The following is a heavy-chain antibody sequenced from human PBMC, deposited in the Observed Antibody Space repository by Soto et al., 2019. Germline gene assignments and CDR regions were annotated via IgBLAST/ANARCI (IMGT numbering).Heavy chain of an antibody. Sequence: SVKVSCKASGGTFSSYTISWVRQAPGQGLEWMGRIIPILGIANYAPKFQGRVTMTADTSTRTAYMEMSSLRAEDTAVYYCSRSEVGDYMDVWGKGTTVTVSS. CDR3: SRSEVGDYMDV. V-gene: IGHV1-69*02. CDR1: GGTFSSYT. D-gene: IGHD3-3*01. J-gene: IGHJ6*03. CDR2: IIPILGIA.